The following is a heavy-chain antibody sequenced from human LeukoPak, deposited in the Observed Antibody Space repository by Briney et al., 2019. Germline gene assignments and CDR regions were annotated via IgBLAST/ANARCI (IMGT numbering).Heavy chain of an antibody. D-gene: IGHD1-14*01. CDR3: TTDTGGY. CDR1: GFTFSTAW. V-gene: IGHV3-15*01. CDR2: IKSKTDGGTT. Sequence: GGSLRLSCAASGFTFSTAWMSWVRQAPGKGLEWVGRIKSKTDGGTTDYAAPVKDRFTISRVDSKNTLYLQMHSLKTEDTAVYYCTTDTGGYWGQRTLVTVSS. J-gene: IGHJ4*02.